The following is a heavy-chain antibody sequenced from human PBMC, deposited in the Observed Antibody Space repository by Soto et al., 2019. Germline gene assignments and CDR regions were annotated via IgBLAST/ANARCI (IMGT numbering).Heavy chain of an antibody. J-gene: IGHJ4*02. CDR2: IYYNDDR. CDR3: AHSDGGYEIIYFDF. V-gene: IGHV2-5*01. D-gene: IGHD5-12*01. CDR1: GFSFTTAGVA. Sequence: SGPTLVNPTQTLTLTCTFSGFSFTTAGVAVGWIRQTPGGALEWLTLIYYNDDRRFSPSMKTRLTITGDTSKNQVVLSLTNVDPGDTATYFCAHSDGGYEIIYFDFWGQGIPVTVSS.